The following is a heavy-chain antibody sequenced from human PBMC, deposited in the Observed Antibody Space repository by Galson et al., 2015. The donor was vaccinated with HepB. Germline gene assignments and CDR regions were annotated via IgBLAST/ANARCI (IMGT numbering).Heavy chain of an antibody. Sequence: SVKVSCKASGYTFTSYGISWVRQAPGQGLEWMGWISAYNGNTNYAQKLQGRVTMTTDTSTSTAYMELRSLRSDDTAVYYCARVPTFSGWYQYVFSYYYYGMDVWGQGTTVTVSS. J-gene: IGHJ6*02. CDR2: ISAYNGNT. V-gene: IGHV1-18*04. D-gene: IGHD6-19*01. CDR3: ARVPTFSGWYQYVFSYYYYGMDV. CDR1: GYTFTSYG.